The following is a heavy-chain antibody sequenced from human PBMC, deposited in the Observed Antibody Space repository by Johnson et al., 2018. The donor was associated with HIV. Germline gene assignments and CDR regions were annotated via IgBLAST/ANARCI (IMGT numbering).Heavy chain of an antibody. CDR1: GFTFSSYD. V-gene: IGHV3-13*01. J-gene: IGHJ3*02. Sequence: VQLVESGGGLVQPGGSLRLSCAASGFTFSSYDMHWVRQATGKGLEWVSAIGTAGDTYYPGSVKGRFTISRENAKNSLYLQMNSLRAGDTAVYYCARRVPIAAAGHDAFDIWGQGTMVTVSS. D-gene: IGHD6-13*01. CDR3: ARRVPIAAAGHDAFDI. CDR2: IGTAGDT.